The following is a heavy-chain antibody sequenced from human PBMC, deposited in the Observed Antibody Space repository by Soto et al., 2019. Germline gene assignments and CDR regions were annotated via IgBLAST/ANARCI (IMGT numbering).Heavy chain of an antibody. CDR1: GFTFINHA. V-gene: IGHV3-30*04. CDR2: ISNDGSRD. Sequence: QVQLVESGGGVVQPGRSLTLSFAASGFTFINHAIHCFRQAPGKGLEWVAVISNDGSRDYYADSVKGRFTMSRDNSKNTLYLQMNSLRLEDTAVYYCARRLPHFDLLLVPFDYWGQGTLVTVSS. CDR3: ARRLPHFDLLLVPFDY. D-gene: IGHD3-9*01. J-gene: IGHJ4*02.